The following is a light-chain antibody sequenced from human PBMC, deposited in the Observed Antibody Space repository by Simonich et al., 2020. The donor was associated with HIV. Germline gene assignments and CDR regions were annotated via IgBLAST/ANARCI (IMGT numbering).Light chain of an antibody. V-gene: IGKV4-1*01. CDR2: WAS. Sequence: DIVMTQSPDSLAVSLGERATINCKPSQSILYSSNNKNPLAWYQQKPGHPPRLLIYWASTRESGVPDRFSGSGSGTDFTLTISSLQAEDVAVYYCQQYYNTPQTFGQGTKVEIK. J-gene: IGKJ1*01. CDR3: QQYYNTPQT. CDR1: QSILYSSNNKNP.